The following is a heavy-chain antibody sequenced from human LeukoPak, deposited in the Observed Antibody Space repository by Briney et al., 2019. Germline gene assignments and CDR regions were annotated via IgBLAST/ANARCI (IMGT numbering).Heavy chain of an antibody. J-gene: IGHJ4*02. D-gene: IGHD5-18*01. Sequence: PGGSLRLSCAASGLTFSSYSMTWVRQAPGKGLEWVANIKNDGTVKNYVDSVKGRFTISRDNAKNSLYLQMNSLRAEDTGVYYCAKDSYSKGDYWGQGVLVTVSS. V-gene: IGHV3-7*01. CDR2: IKNDGTVK. CDR1: GLTFSSYS. CDR3: AKDSYSKGDY.